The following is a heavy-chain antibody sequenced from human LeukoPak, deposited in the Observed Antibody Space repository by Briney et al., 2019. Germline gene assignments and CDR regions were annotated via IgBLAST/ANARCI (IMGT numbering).Heavy chain of an antibody. CDR3: ARDLKAAAGTFDP. CDR1: GFAFSSYA. J-gene: IGHJ5*02. Sequence: GGSLRLSCAASGFAFSSYAMHWVRQAPGKGLEWVAVISYDGSNKYYADSVKGRFTISRDNSKNTLYLQMNSLRAEDTAVYYCARDLKAAAGTFDPWGQGTLVTVSS. V-gene: IGHV3-30-3*01. CDR2: ISYDGSNK. D-gene: IGHD6-13*01.